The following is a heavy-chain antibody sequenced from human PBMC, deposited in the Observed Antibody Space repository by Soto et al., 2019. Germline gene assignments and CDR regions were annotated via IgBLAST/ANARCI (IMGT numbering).Heavy chain of an antibody. CDR2: ISSSSSYI. D-gene: IGHD3-9*01. V-gene: IGHV3-21*01. Sequence: PGGSLRLSCAASGFTFSSYSMNWVRQAPGKGLEWVSSISSSSSYIYYADSVKGRFTISRDNAKNSLYLQMNSLRAEDTAVYYCARDKRRDDYDILTGYPYYGMDVWGQGTTVTVSS. J-gene: IGHJ6*02. CDR3: ARDKRRDDYDILTGYPYYGMDV. CDR1: GFTFSSYS.